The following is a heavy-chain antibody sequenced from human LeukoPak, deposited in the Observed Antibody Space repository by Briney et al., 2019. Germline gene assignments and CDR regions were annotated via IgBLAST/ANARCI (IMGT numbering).Heavy chain of an antibody. CDR2: IKSDGITT. Sequence: PGGSLRLSCAASGFTFSSYWMHWVRQAPGKGLVWVSRIKSDGITTTYADSVKGRFTISRDNAKNTLYLQMNSLRAEDTAVYYCARGGSPPEALGDASGVWGQGTVVTVSS. V-gene: IGHV3-74*01. CDR3: ARGGSPPEALGDASGV. CDR1: GFTFSSYW. D-gene: IGHD1-26*01. J-gene: IGHJ3*01.